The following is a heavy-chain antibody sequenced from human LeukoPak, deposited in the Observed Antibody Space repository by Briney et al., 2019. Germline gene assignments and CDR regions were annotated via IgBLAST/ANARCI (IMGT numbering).Heavy chain of an antibody. V-gene: IGHV1-2*02. CDR3: ARDFRSYTASVDY. D-gene: IGHD1-26*01. Sequence: ASVKVSCKASGYTFIGYYMHWVRQAPGQGLEWMGWINPNSGGTNYAQKFQGRVTMTRDTSTSTAYMELSRLRSDDTAVYYCARDFRSYTASVDYWGQGTLVTVSS. J-gene: IGHJ4*02. CDR1: GYTFIGYY. CDR2: INPNSGGT.